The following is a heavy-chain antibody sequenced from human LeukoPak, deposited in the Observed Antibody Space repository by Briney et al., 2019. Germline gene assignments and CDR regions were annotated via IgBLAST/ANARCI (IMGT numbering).Heavy chain of an antibody. V-gene: IGHV3-21*01. CDR2: ISSSGNYI. Sequence: GGSLRLSCAASGFTFSTFTMNWVRQAPGKGLEWVSSISSSGNYIYYADSVKGRFTISRDGAKTSLFLLMNSLRADDTAMYYCASAPHYCGGDCSDWYFDLWGRGTLVTVSS. D-gene: IGHD2-21*02. CDR3: ASAPHYCGGDCSDWYFDL. CDR1: GFTFSTFT. J-gene: IGHJ2*01.